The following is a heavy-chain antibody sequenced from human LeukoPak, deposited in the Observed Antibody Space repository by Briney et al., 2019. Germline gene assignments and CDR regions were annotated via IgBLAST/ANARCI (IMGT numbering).Heavy chain of an antibody. J-gene: IGHJ4*02. CDR2: IYYSGST. CDR3: ARGLRSLRLAFYY. D-gene: IGHD3-16*02. V-gene: IGHV4-39*07. Sequence: SETLSLTCSVSGASITSSSYFWGWIRQPPGKGLEWIGSIYYSGSTYYNPSLKSRVTISVDTSKNQFSLQLSSVTAADTAVYYCARGLRSLRLAFYYWGEGTLVTVSP. CDR1: GASITSSSYF.